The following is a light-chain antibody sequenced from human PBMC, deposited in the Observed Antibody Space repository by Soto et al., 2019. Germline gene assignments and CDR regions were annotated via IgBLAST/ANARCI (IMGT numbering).Light chain of an antibody. CDR3: QQYGSSPQT. CDR1: QSVTNNF. V-gene: IGKV3-20*01. CDR2: GTS. Sequence: DIVLTQSPGTLSLSPGERATLSCRASQSVTNNFVAWYGQRPGQAPRLLIYGTSRRATGIPDRFTGSGSGTDFTLTIARLEPEDFGVYYCQQYGSSPQTFGQGTKVEI. J-gene: IGKJ1*01.